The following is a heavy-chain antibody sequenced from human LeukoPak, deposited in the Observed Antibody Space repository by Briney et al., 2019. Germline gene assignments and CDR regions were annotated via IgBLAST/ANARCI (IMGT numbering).Heavy chain of an antibody. D-gene: IGHD3-10*01. Sequence: SETLSLTCTVSGGSISSYYWSWIRQPPGKGLEWIRYIHYSGSTNHNPSLKSRVTISVDTSKNQFSLKLSSVTAADTAVYYCARGWFGELSRMDVWGQGTTVTVSS. CDR2: IHYSGST. CDR3: ARGWFGELSRMDV. V-gene: IGHV4-59*01. J-gene: IGHJ6*02. CDR1: GGSISSYY.